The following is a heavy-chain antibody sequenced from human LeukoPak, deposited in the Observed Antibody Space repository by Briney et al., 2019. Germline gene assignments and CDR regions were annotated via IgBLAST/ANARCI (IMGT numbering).Heavy chain of an antibody. V-gene: IGHV4-59*01. CDR1: GGPISSYY. CDR3: ARYSYSSGLYYFDY. J-gene: IGHJ4*02. D-gene: IGHD6-19*01. CDR2: MYYSGYT. Sequence: PSETLSLTCTVSGGPISSYYWSWIRQPTGMGLEWIGYMYYSGYTNCNPSLKSRVTTSVDMSKNQFSLKLSSVTAADTAVYYCARYSYSSGLYYFDYWGQGTLVTVSS.